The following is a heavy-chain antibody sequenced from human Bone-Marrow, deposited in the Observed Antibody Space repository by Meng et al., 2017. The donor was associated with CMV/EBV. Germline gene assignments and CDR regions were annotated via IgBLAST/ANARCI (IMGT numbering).Heavy chain of an antibody. CDR2: IDSDGSGI. V-gene: IGHV3-74*01. J-gene: IGHJ5*02. CDR1: GFTFSRYW. D-gene: IGHD4-11*01. CDR3: ARGGPHSNQNWFDP. Sequence: GESLKISCAASGFTFSRYWMHWVRQAPGKGLVWVSRIDSDGSGISYADSVKGRFTISRDNAKHSLYLQMNSLRAEDTAVYYCARGGPHSNQNWFDPWGQGTLVTVSS.